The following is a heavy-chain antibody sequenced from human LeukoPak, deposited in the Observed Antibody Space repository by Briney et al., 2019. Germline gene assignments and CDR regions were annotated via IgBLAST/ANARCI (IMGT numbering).Heavy chain of an antibody. CDR2: INPNSGGT. D-gene: IGHD5-24*01. CDR3: AREGRDGYNYGFGAFDI. CDR1: GYTFTGYY. J-gene: IGHJ3*02. Sequence: ASVKVSCKASGYTFTGYYMHWVRQAPGQGLEWMGWINPNSGGTNYAQKFQGRVTMTRDTSISTAYMELSRLRSDDTAVYYCAREGRDGYNYGFGAFDIWGQGTMVTVSS. V-gene: IGHV1-2*02.